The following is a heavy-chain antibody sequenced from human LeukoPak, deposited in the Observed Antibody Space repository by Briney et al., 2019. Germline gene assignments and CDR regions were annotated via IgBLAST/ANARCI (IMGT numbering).Heavy chain of an antibody. CDR2: IIPSGDNK. CDR1: GYTFSSYY. Sequence: ASVKVSCKASGYTFSSYYIHWVRQAPGQGLEWMGVIIPSGDNKNYAQKFQGRVTMITDTSTSTAYMELRSLRSDDTAVYYCARDWVTMVRGGYWGQGTLVTVSS. CDR3: ARDWVTMVRGGY. D-gene: IGHD3-10*01. V-gene: IGHV1-46*01. J-gene: IGHJ4*02.